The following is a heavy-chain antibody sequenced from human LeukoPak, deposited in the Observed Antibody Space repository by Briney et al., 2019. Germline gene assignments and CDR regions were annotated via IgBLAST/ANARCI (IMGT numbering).Heavy chain of an antibody. CDR1: GFTFSSHD. CDR2: IGTAGDT. CDR3: VRVDSSAYSD. V-gene: IGHV3-13*04. D-gene: IGHD3-22*01. J-gene: IGHJ4*02. Sequence: GGSLRLSCAASGFTFSSHDMHWVRQATGKGLEWVSSIGTAGDTYYPGSVKGRFTISRENAKNSLYLQMDSLRAGDTAVYYCVRVDSSAYSDWGQGTLVTVSS.